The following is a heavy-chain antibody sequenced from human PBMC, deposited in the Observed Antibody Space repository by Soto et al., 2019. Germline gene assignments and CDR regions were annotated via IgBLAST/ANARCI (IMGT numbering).Heavy chain of an antibody. J-gene: IGHJ4*02. CDR3: ARETTGHHPDY. V-gene: IGHV4-59*01. D-gene: IGHD3-9*01. CDR2: IYYSGST. CDR1: GGYISSYY. Sequence: SATLSLTCTVSGGYISSYYWSWIRQPPGKGLEWIGYIYYSGSTNYNPSPKSRVTISVDTSKNQFSLKLSSVTAADTAVYYCARETTGHHPDYWGQGTLVTVSS.